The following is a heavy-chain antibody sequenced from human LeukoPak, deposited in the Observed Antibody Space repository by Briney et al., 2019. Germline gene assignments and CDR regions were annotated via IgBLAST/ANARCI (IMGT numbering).Heavy chain of an antibody. V-gene: IGHV4-39*01. D-gene: IGHD4-23*01. CDR2: IYYSGNT. CDR1: GGSISSSSYY. J-gene: IGHJ4*02. Sequence: SETLSLTCTVSGGSISSSSYYWGWIRQPPGRGLEWIGSIYYSGNTYYNPSLKSRVTISVDTSKNQFSLKLGSVTAADTAVYYCARRRMATVDFDYWGQGTLVTVSS. CDR3: ARRRMATVDFDY.